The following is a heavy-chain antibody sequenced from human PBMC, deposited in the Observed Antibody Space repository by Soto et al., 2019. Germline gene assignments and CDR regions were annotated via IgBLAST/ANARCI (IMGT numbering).Heavy chain of an antibody. CDR1: GFTFSSYS. Sequence: GGSLRLSCAASGFTFSSYSMNWVRQAPGKGLEWVSYISTSSSIIYYADSVKGRFTISRDNAKNSLYLRMSSLRHDDTAMYYRARVSDWEHDPFNVWGLGTMVTVSS. D-gene: IGHD1-26*01. V-gene: IGHV3-48*02. CDR2: ISTSSSII. CDR3: ARVSDWEHDPFNV. J-gene: IGHJ3*01.